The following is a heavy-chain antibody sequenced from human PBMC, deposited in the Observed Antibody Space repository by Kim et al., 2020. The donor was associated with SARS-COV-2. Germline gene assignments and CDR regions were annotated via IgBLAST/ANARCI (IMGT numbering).Heavy chain of an antibody. V-gene: IGHV4-34*01. J-gene: IGHJ3*02. Sequence: NPALKSRVTISVDTSKNQFSLKLSSVTAADTAVYYCARGSGRSSSEAFDIWGQGTMVTVSS. D-gene: IGHD6-6*01. CDR3: ARGSGRSSSEAFDI.